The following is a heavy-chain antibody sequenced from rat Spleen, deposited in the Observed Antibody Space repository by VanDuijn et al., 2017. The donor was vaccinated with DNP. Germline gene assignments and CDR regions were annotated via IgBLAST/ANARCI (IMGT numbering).Heavy chain of an antibody. V-gene: IGHV3-3*01. CDR3: ARSGYNYVPPFAY. CDR1: FYSITSSYK. CDR2: INGAGST. Sequence: EVLLQESGPGLVKPSQSLSLTCSVTFYSITSSYKWNWIRKFPENKLEWMGHINGAGSTNYNPSLKSRISITRDTSKNQFFLQVNSVTTEDTATYYCARSGYNYVPPFAYWGQGTLVTVSS. J-gene: IGHJ3*01. D-gene: IGHD1-4*01.